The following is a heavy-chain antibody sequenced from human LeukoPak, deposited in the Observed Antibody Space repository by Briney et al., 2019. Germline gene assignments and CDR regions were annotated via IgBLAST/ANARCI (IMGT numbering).Heavy chain of an antibody. V-gene: IGHV3-30*03. Sequence: PGGSLSLSCAASRFTFSSHAMHWVRQAPGKGLEWVAIISYDGSHKYYAESVKGRVTISRDNPKNTLNLQMNSLITGATAIYYCARQHPTVAAGWEAYYFDSWGPRTPVTVSS. D-gene: IGHD1-26*01. CDR2: ISYDGSHK. CDR1: RFTFSSHA. CDR3: ARQHPTVAAGWEAYYFDS. J-gene: IGHJ4*03.